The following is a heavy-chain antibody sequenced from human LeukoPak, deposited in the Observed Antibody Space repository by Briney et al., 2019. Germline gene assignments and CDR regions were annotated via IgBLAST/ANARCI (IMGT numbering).Heavy chain of an antibody. CDR1: GFTFSSYW. Sequence: GGSLGLSCAASGFTFSSYWMSWVRQAPGKGLEWVANIKQDGSEKYYVDSVKGRFTISRDNAKDSLFLQMNGLTADDTAVYYCARRGLDSYFDYWGQGSLVVVSS. J-gene: IGHJ4*02. CDR3: ARRGLDSYFDY. CDR2: IKQDGSEK. V-gene: IGHV3-7*01.